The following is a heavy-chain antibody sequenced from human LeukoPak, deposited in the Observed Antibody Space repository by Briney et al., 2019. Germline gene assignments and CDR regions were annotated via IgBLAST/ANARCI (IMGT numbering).Heavy chain of an antibody. J-gene: IGHJ4*02. CDR1: GGSISSYY. Sequence: SETLSLTCTVSGGSISSYYWSWIRQPPGKRLEWIGHIYYSGSTNYNPSLKSRITISVDTSKNQFSLKLSSVTAADTAVYYCASRSSIWSGYQDTLYYFDSWGQGTLVTVSS. CDR2: IYYSGST. CDR3: ASRSSIWSGYQDTLYYFDS. V-gene: IGHV4-59*01. D-gene: IGHD3-3*01.